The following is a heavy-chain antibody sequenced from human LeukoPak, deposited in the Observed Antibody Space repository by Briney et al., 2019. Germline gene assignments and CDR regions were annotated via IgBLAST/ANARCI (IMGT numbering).Heavy chain of an antibody. V-gene: IGHV3-30-3*01. CDR3: ATRRGTPDNYYYYGMDV. D-gene: IGHD1-14*01. Sequence: GGSLRLSCAASGFTFSSYAMHWVRQAPGKGLEWVAVISYDGSNKYYADSVKGRFTISRDNSKNTLYLQMNSLRSEDTAVYYCATRRGTPDNYYYYGMDVWGQGTTVTVSS. CDR2: ISYDGSNK. J-gene: IGHJ6*02. CDR1: GFTFSSYA.